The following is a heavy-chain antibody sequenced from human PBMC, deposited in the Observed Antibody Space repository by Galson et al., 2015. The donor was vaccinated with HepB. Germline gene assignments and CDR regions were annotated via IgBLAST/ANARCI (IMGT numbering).Heavy chain of an antibody. D-gene: IGHD3-10*01. CDR1: GGTFSSYA. J-gene: IGHJ4*02. V-gene: IGHV1-69*04. CDR2: IIPILGIA. CDR3: ARSGYGSGNYSFV. Sequence: SVKVSCKASGGTFSSYAISWVRQAPGQGLEWMGRIIPILGIANYAQKFQGRVTITADKSTSTAYMELSSLRSEDTAVYYCARSGYGSGNYSFVRGQGTLVTVSS.